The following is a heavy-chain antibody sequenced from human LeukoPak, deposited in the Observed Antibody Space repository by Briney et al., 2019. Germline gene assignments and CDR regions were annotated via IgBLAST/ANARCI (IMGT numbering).Heavy chain of an antibody. CDR1: GRSFSGYY. CDR3: ARGKRPYYYYYMDV. Sequence: PSETLSLTCAVYGRSFSGYYWSWIRQPPGKGLEWIGEINHSGSTNYNPSLKSRVTISVDTSKNQFSLKLSSVTAADTAVYYCARGKRPYYYYYMDVWGKGTTVTVSS. CDR2: INHSGST. V-gene: IGHV4-34*01. J-gene: IGHJ6*03. D-gene: IGHD6-6*01.